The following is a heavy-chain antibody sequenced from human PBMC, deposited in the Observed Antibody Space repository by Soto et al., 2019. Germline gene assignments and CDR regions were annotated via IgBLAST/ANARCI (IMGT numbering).Heavy chain of an antibody. CDR3: ARDKGSGWYGFDY. Sequence: ASVKVSCKASGYTFTSYAMHWVRQAPGQRLEWMGWINAGNGNTKYSQKFQGRVTITRDTSASTAYMELSSLRSEDTAVYYCARDKGSGWYGFDYWAQGTLVTVSS. CDR1: GYTFTSYA. CDR2: INAGNGNT. V-gene: IGHV1-3*01. D-gene: IGHD6-19*01. J-gene: IGHJ4*02.